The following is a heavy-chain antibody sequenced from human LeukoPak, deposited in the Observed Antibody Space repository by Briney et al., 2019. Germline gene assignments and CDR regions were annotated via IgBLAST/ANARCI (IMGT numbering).Heavy chain of an antibody. D-gene: IGHD2-2*01. J-gene: IGHJ4*02. Sequence: PGGSLRLSCAASGFTFSSYAMSGVRQAPGKGLEWVSAISGSGGSTYYADSVKGRFTISRDNSKNTLYLQMNSLRAEDTAVYYCAKDGDIVVVPAATDFDYWGQGTLVTVSS. V-gene: IGHV3-23*01. CDR2: ISGSGGST. CDR1: GFTFSSYA. CDR3: AKDGDIVVVPAATDFDY.